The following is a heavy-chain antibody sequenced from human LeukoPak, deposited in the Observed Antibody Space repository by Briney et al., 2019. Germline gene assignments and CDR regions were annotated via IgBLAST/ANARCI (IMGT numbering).Heavy chain of an antibody. V-gene: IGHV3-30*02. Sequence: GGSLRLSCAASGFTFSSYGMHWVRQAPGKGLEWVAFIRYDGSNKYYADSVKGRFTISRVNSKNTLYPQMNSLRAEDTAVYYCAKALPVLRVVPPDYWGQGTLVTVSS. CDR1: GFTFSSYG. CDR3: AKALPVLRVVPPDY. D-gene: IGHD2-2*01. CDR2: IRYDGSNK. J-gene: IGHJ4*02.